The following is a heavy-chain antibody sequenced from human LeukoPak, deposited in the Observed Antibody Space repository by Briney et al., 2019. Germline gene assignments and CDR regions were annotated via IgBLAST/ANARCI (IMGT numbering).Heavy chain of an antibody. Sequence: GGSLRLSCAASGFTFSGYWMSWVRQAPGKGLEWVANIKQDGSEKYYVDSVKGRFTISRDNAKNSLYLQMNSLRAEDTAVYYCARDRFGEFWFDPWGQGTLVTVSS. CDR1: GFTFSGYW. CDR2: IKQDGSEK. CDR3: ARDRFGEFWFDP. J-gene: IGHJ5*02. D-gene: IGHD3-10*01. V-gene: IGHV3-7*03.